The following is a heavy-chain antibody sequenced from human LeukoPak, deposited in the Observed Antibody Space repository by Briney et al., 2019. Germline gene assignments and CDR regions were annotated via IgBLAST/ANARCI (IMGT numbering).Heavy chain of an antibody. CDR3: ARGPDYYDSGSYFGYYYYYYMDV. CDR2: INHSGST. V-gene: IGHV4-34*01. CDR1: GGSFSGYY. Sequence: SETLSLTCAVYGGSFSGYYWSWIRQPPGKGLEWIGEINHSGSTNYNPSLKSRVTISVDTSKNQFSLKLSSVTAADTAVYYCARGPDYYDSGSYFGYYYYYYMDVWGKGTTVTVSS. J-gene: IGHJ6*03. D-gene: IGHD3-10*01.